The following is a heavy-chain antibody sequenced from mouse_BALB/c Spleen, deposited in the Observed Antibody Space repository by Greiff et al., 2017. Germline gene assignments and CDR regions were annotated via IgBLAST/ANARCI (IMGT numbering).Heavy chain of an antibody. J-gene: IGHJ3*01. CDR1: GFAFSSYD. CDR2: ISSGGGST. CDR3: ARQGAYGYETWFAY. D-gene: IGHD2-2*01. V-gene: IGHV5-12-1*01. Sequence: DVMLVESGGGLVKPGGSLKLSCAASGFAFSSYDMSWVRQTPEKRLEWVAYISSGGGSTYYPDTVKGRFTISRDNAKNTLYLQMSSLKSEDTAMYYCARQGAYGYETWFAYWGQGTLVTVSA.